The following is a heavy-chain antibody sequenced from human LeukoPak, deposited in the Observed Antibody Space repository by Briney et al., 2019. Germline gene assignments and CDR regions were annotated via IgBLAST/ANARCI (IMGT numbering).Heavy chain of an antibody. J-gene: IGHJ4*02. V-gene: IGHV4-39*01. CDR3: ARRGRKRWLQPSGPFDY. Sequence: PSETLSLTCAVYGGSFSGYYWGWIRQPPGKGLEWIGSIYYSGSTYYNPSLKSRVTISVDTSKNQFSLKLSSVTAADTAVYYCARRGRKRWLQPSGPFDYWGQGTLVTVSS. CDR1: GGSFSGYY. D-gene: IGHD5-24*01. CDR2: IYYSGST.